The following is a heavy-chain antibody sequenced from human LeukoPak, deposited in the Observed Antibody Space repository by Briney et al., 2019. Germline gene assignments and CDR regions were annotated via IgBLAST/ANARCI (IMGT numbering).Heavy chain of an antibody. Sequence: SQTLSLTCAISGDSVSSNSVTWNWIRRSPSRGLEWLGRTYRSTWYNDYAVSVRGRITVNPDTSKNQFSLHLNSVTPEDTAVYYCARRLTQYDCFDPWGQGILVTVSS. V-gene: IGHV6-1*01. D-gene: IGHD2-2*01. CDR1: GDSVSSNSVT. J-gene: IGHJ5*02. CDR3: ARRLTQYDCFDP. CDR2: TYRSTWYN.